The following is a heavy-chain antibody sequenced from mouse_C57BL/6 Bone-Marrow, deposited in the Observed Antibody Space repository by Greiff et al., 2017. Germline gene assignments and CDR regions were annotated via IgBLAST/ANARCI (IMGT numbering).Heavy chain of an antibody. Sequence: QVQLQQPGAELVKPGASVKLSCKASGYTFTSYWMHWVKQRPGQGLEWIGMIHPNSGSTNYNEKFKSKATLTVDKSSSTAYMQLSSLTSEDSAVYYCAREVYGSRYAMDYWGQGTSVTVSS. CDR2: IHPNSGST. CDR3: AREVYGSRYAMDY. CDR1: GYTFTSYW. V-gene: IGHV1-64*01. D-gene: IGHD1-1*01. J-gene: IGHJ4*01.